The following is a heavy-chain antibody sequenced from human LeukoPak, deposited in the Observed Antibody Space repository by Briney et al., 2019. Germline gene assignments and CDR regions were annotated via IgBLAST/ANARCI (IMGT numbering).Heavy chain of an antibody. CDR3: ARTITTASPGFDY. J-gene: IGHJ4*02. CDR1: GYTFTSYY. D-gene: IGHD4-11*01. CDR2: ISAYNGNT. Sequence: ASVKVSCKASGYTFTSYYMHWVRQAPGQGLEWMGWISAYNGNTNYAQKLQGRVTMTTDTSTSTAYMELRSLRSDDTAVYYCARTITTASPGFDYWGQGTLVTVSS. V-gene: IGHV1-18*04.